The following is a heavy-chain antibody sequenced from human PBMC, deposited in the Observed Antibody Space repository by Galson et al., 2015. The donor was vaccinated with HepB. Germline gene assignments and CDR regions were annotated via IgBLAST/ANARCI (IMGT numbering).Heavy chain of an antibody. V-gene: IGHV3-7*03. CDR2: IKQDGSEK. CDR3: ARDGSGSYYYYYGMDV. Sequence: SLRLSCAASGFTFSSYWMSWVRQAPGKGLEWVANIKQDGSEKCYVDSVKGRFTISRDNAKNSLYLQMNSLRAEDTAVYYCARDGSGSYYYYYGMDVWGQGATVTVSS. CDR1: GFTFSSYW. D-gene: IGHD3-10*01. J-gene: IGHJ6*02.